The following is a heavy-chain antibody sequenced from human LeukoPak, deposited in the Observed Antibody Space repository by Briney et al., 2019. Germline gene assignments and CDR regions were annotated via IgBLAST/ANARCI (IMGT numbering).Heavy chain of an antibody. CDR3: ARQLITMIVVDAFDI. CDR1: GYTFTSYY. Sequence: ASVKVSCKASGYTFTSYYMHWVRQAPGQGLEWMGIINPSGGSTSYAQKFQGRVTMTRDTSTSTVYMELSSLRSGDTAVYYCARQLITMIVVDAFDIWGQGTMVTVSS. D-gene: IGHD3-22*01. CDR2: INPSGGST. J-gene: IGHJ3*02. V-gene: IGHV1-46*01.